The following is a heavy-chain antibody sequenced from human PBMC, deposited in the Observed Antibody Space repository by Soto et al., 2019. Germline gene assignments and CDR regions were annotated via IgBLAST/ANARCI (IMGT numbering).Heavy chain of an antibody. Sequence: QVQLVQSGAEVKKPGASVKVSCKASGYTFTSHDINWMRQATGQGLEWMGWMNPNSGHTNYAEKFQGRVTRTRDTSINTAYMELTNLRSEDTAIYYCARDMSTTWGQGTLVTVSS. J-gene: IGHJ5*02. CDR2: MNPNSGHT. V-gene: IGHV1-8*01. CDR3: ARDMSTT. D-gene: IGHD2-2*01. CDR1: GYTFTSHD.